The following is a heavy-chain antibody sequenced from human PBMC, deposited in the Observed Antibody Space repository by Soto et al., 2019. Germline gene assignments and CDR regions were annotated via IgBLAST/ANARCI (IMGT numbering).Heavy chain of an antibody. D-gene: IGHD2-21*02. V-gene: IGHV3-23*01. Sequence: EVQLLESGGGLVQPGGSLRLSCAASGFTFTNFAMNWVRQAPGKGLEWVSGITSRGGSTYYADSVKGRFTISRDNSKNKLYLQMNSRRAEGTAFYYWAKEAITSIGVTALDSWGQGPLVTVSS. CDR1: GFTFTNFA. J-gene: IGHJ4*02. CDR2: ITSRGGST. CDR3: AKEAITSIGVTALDS.